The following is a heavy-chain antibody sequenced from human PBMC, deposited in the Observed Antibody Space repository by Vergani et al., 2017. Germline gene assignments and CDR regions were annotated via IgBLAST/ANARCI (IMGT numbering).Heavy chain of an antibody. CDR3: ARQEYGSGSYLSLGWFDP. CDR1: GYSFTNYL. V-gene: IGHV5-51*01. Sequence: EVQLVQSGAEVKTPGESLKISCKGSGYSFTNYLIGWVRQMPGKGLEWMGIIYPGDSDTRYSPSFQGQVTISADKSISTAYLQWSSLKASDTAMYYCARQEYGSGSYLSLGWFDPWGQGTLVTVSS. D-gene: IGHD3-10*01. J-gene: IGHJ5*02. CDR2: IYPGDSDT.